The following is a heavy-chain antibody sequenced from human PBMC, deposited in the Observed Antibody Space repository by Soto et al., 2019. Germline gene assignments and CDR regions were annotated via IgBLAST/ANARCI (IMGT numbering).Heavy chain of an antibody. J-gene: IGHJ4*02. CDR2: IYYSGST. D-gene: IGHD6-13*01. V-gene: IGHV4-61*01. CDR3: ARINWYTSSWYYFDY. CDR1: GGSVSTARYY. Sequence: KASETLSLTCTVSGGSVSTARYYWSWIRQPPGKGLEWIGYIYYSGSTKYNPSLTSRVTISLDTSKNQFSLKLSSVTAADTAVYYCARINWYTSSWYYFDYWGQGTLVTVSS.